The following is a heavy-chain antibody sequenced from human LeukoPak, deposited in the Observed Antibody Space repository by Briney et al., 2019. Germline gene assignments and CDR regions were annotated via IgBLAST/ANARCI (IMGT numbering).Heavy chain of an antibody. CDR1: GFTFSSYS. Sequence: PGGSLRLSCAASGFTFSSYSMNWVRQAPGKGLEWVSYISSSSSTIYYADSVEGRFTISRDNAKNSLYLQMNSLRAEDTAVYYCARDFTYYDILTGYGMDVWGQGTTVTVSS. D-gene: IGHD3-9*01. V-gene: IGHV3-48*01. CDR3: ARDFTYYDILTGYGMDV. J-gene: IGHJ6*02. CDR2: ISSSSSTI.